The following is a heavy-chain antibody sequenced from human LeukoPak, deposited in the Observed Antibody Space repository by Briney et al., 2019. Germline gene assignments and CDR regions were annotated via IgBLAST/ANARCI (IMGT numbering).Heavy chain of an antibody. J-gene: IGHJ5*02. Sequence: GGSLRLSCAASGFTFSSYAMSWVRQAPGKGLEWVSAISGSGGSTYYVDSVKGRFTISRDNFKNTLYLQMNSLRAEDTAVYYCAKEVASNIAAAERFDPWGQGTLVTVSS. D-gene: IGHD6-13*01. CDR2: ISGSGGST. CDR1: GFTFSSYA. V-gene: IGHV3-23*01. CDR3: AKEVASNIAAAERFDP.